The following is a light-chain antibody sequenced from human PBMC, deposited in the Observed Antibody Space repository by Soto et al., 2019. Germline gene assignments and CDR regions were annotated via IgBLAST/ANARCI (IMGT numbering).Light chain of an antibody. Sequence: IVLTQSPGTLSLSPGERATLSCRASQSVSSRYLAWYKQKPGQAPRLVSYSESTRATNIPARFSGGGSGTEFTLTISSLKSEDFAVYYCQQYSKWPRTFGQGTKVDIK. J-gene: IGKJ1*01. CDR3: QQYSKWPRT. CDR2: SES. CDR1: QSVSSRY. V-gene: IGKV3-15*01.